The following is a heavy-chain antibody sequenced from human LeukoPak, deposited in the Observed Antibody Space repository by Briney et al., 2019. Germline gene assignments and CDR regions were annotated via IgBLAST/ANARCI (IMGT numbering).Heavy chain of an antibody. CDR3: ARMSWLLDY. Sequence: GGSLRLSCAASGFTFSSYEMNWVRQAPGKGLEWVSYISSSGSTIYYADSMKGRFTISRDNAKNSLYLQMNSLRAEDTAVYYCARMSWLLDYWGQGTLVTVSS. V-gene: IGHV3-48*03. D-gene: IGHD5-12*01. CDR1: GFTFSSYE. CDR2: ISSSGSTI. J-gene: IGHJ4*02.